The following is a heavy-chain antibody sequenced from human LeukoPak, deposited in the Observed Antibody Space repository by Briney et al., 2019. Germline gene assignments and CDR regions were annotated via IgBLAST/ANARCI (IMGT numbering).Heavy chain of an antibody. Sequence: GASVKVSCKASGYTFTGYYMHWVRQAPGQGLEWMGWINPNSGGTNYAQKFQGRVTMTRDTSISTAYMELSRLRSDDTAVYYCARPYPRLDDAFDIWGQGTMVTVSS. D-gene: IGHD3-16*01. J-gene: IGHJ3*02. V-gene: IGHV1-2*02. CDR2: INPNSGGT. CDR3: ARPYPRLDDAFDI. CDR1: GYTFTGYY.